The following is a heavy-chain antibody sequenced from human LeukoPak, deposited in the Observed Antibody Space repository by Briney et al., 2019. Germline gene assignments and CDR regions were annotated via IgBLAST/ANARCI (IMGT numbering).Heavy chain of an antibody. CDR1: GFTFSSYG. CDR3: AKALIVGATDPGGY. J-gene: IGHJ4*02. CDR2: IWYDGSNK. Sequence: GGSLRLSCAASGFTFSSYGMHWVRQAPGKGLEWVAVIWYDGSNKYYADSVKGRFTISRDNSKNTLYLQMNSLRAEDTAVYYCAKALIVGATDPGGYWGQGTLVTVSS. V-gene: IGHV3-33*06. D-gene: IGHD1-26*01.